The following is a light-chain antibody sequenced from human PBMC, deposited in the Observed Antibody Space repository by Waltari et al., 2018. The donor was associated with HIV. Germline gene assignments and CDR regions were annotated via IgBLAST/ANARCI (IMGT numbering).Light chain of an antibody. J-gene: IGLJ2*01. CDR3: CSYAGSSIPVV. CDR1: SSDVGSYNL. Sequence: QSALTQPASVSGSPGQSITISCTGTSSDVGSYNLVSWYQQHPGKAPKPMIYEVTKRPSGVSNRFSGSKSGNTASLTISGLQADDEADYYCCSYAGSSIPVVFGGGTKLTVL. V-gene: IGLV2-23*02. CDR2: EVT.